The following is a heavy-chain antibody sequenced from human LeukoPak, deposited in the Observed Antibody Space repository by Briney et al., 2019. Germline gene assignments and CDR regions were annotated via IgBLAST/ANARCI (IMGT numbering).Heavy chain of an antibody. D-gene: IGHD2-21*02. CDR3: ARRLTGYDSVTD. CDR1: GGSISSYY. CDR2: IYYSGST. V-gene: IGHV4-59*01. J-gene: IGHJ4*02. Sequence: SETLSLTCTVSGGSISSYYWSWIRQPPGKGLEWIGYIYYSGSTNYNPSLRSRVTTSLDTSKNQFSLKLSSVTAADTAVYYCARRLTGYDSVTDWGQGTLVTVSS.